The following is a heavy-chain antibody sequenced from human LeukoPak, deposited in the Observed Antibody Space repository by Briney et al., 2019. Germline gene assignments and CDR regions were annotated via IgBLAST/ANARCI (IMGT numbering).Heavy chain of an antibody. J-gene: IGHJ4*02. CDR1: GGSFSAFH. V-gene: IGHV4-34*01. Sequence: PSETLSLTCAVYGGSFSAFHWNWIRQSPAKGLEWLGEMKQSGTPRYNPSLQSRVTISVDKSKNQFSLNVTSVTAADTAVYYCASRPFLYGFRTYFDNWAQGTLVTVSS. D-gene: IGHD3-10*01. CDR2: MKQSGTP. CDR3: ASRPFLYGFRTYFDN.